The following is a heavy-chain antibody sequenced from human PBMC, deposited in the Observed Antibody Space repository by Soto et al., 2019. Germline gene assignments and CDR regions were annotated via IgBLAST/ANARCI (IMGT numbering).Heavy chain of an antibody. CDR3: AIGGGFIIGRMAWFDP. CDR1: GGSFRNYS. Sequence: PSETLSLTCGVNGGSFRNYSYNWIRQAPGKGLEWIGEIKHRGTLNYNPSLKSRVTLSIDTSRNQSSLMLKSVTAADTAVYYCAIGGGFIIGRMAWFDPWGQGTLVTVSS. D-gene: IGHD2-15*01. V-gene: IGHV4-34*01. CDR2: IKHRGTL. J-gene: IGHJ5*02.